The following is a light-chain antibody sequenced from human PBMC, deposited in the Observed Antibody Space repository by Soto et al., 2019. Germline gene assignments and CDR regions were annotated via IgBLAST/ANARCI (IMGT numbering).Light chain of an antibody. Sequence: QSVLTQPASVSGSPGQSITISCSGTSSKGGGYNYGSWYQQRPGKAPKLMIFEVSNRPSGVSDRFSGSKSGNTASLTISGLQAEDEADYYCSSYTDTPSLEVFGTGTKV. CDR1: SSKGGGYNY. V-gene: IGLV2-14*01. CDR2: EVS. J-gene: IGLJ1*01. CDR3: SSYTDTPSLEV.